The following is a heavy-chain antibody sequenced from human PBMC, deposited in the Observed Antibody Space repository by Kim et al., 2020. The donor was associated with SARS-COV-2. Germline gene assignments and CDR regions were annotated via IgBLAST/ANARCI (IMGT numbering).Heavy chain of an antibody. D-gene: IGHD3-10*01. CDR3: ARDLGSGGHRYDVFDI. CDR1: GGSISVYY. Sequence: SETLSLTCTVSGGSISVYYWNWIRQPPGKELEWIGYIYHTGITNYNPSLKSRATISVNTSGNLFSLKLNSVTAADPAVYYCARDLGSGGHRYDVFDIWG. V-gene: IGHV4-59*13. J-gene: IGHJ3*02. CDR2: IYHTGIT.